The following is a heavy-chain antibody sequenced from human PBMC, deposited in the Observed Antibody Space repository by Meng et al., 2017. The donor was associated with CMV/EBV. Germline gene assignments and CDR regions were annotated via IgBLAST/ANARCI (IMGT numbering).Heavy chain of an antibody. J-gene: IGHJ4*02. Sequence: QVPPQASGPGLVNPSQTLSLTCTCSVGSISSGDYYWSWIRQPPGKGLEWIGYIYSRGSTYYNPSLKSRVTISVDTSKNQFSLKLSSVTAADTAVYYCARVTSRVAGAFDYWGQGTLVTISS. V-gene: IGHV4-30-4*08. CDR2: IYSRGST. D-gene: IGHD1-14*01. CDR3: ARVTSRVAGAFDY. CDR1: VGSISSGDYY.